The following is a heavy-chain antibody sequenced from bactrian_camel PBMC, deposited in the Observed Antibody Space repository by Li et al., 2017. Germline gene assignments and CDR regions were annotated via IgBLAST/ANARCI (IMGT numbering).Heavy chain of an antibody. D-gene: IGHD3*01. CDR1: GFTFGSCT. J-gene: IGHJ4*01. Sequence: DVQLVESGGGLVQPGGSLRLSCGASGFTFGSCTMTWVRQAPGKGLEWVSAILSGGGTRYADSVQGRFTISRDFASDTVYLQMNSLKAEDSALYYCAASVRDYCPSEAKGYNYWGQGTQVTVS. CDR2: ILSGGGT. CDR3: AASVRDYCPSEAKGYNY. V-gene: IGHV3S40*01.